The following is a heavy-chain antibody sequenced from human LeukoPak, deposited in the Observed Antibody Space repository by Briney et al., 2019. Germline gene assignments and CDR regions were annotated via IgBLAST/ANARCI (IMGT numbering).Heavy chain of an antibody. D-gene: IGHD2-15*01. Sequence: QSGRSLRLSCAASGFTFSSYAMHWVRQAPGKGLEWVAVISYDGSNKYYADSVKGRFTISRDNSKNTLYLQMNSLRAEDTAVYYCARAKDIYWGQRTLVTVSS. CDR2: ISYDGSNK. V-gene: IGHV3-30-3*01. CDR3: ARAKDIY. CDR1: GFTFSSYA. J-gene: IGHJ4*02.